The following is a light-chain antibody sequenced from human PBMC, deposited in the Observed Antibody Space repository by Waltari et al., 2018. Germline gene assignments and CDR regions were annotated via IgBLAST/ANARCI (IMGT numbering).Light chain of an antibody. CDR3: QHYVRLPVT. Sequence: EIVLTQSPGTLSLSPGERATLSCWASQSVGRSLPWYQQKRGQAPRLLIYGASTRATGIPDRFSGSGSGTDFSLTISRLEPEDFAVYYCQHYVRLPVTFGQGTKVEI. V-gene: IGKV3-20*01. CDR2: GAS. J-gene: IGKJ1*01. CDR1: QSVGRS.